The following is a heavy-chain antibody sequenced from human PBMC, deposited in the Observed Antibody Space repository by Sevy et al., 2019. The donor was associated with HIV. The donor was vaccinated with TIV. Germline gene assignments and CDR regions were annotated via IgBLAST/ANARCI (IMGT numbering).Heavy chain of an antibody. Sequence: GESLKISCAASGFTFSSYGMHWVRQAPGKGLEWVAVIWYDGSNKYYADSVKGRFTISRDNSKNTLYLQMNSLRAEDTAVYYCARDPSGGNSGAFDIWGQGTMVTVSS. V-gene: IGHV3-33*01. D-gene: IGHD2-15*01. CDR3: ARDPSGGNSGAFDI. CDR1: GFTFSSYG. J-gene: IGHJ3*02. CDR2: IWYDGSNK.